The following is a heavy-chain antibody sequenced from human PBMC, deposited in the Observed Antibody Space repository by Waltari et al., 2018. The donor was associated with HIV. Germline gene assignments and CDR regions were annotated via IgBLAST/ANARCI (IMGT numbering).Heavy chain of an antibody. CDR1: GGPIRSSSYY. CDR3: ATVDTAMAFDY. V-gene: IGHV4-39*01. CDR2: IYYSGST. D-gene: IGHD5-18*01. J-gene: IGHJ4*02. Sequence: QLQLQESGPGLVKPSETLSLTCTVSGGPIRSSSYYWGWIRQPPGKGLEWIGSIYYSGSTYYNPSLKSRVTISVDTSKNQFSLKLSSVTAADTAVYYCATVDTAMAFDYWGQGTLVTVSS.